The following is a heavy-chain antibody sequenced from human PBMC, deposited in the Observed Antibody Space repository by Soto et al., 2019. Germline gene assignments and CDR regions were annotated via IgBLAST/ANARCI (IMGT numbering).Heavy chain of an antibody. CDR2: IYSGGST. V-gene: IGHV3-53*01. Sequence: GGSLRLSCAASGFTVSSNYMSWVRQAPGKGLEWVSVIYSGGSTYYADSVKGRFTISRDNSKNTLYLQMNSLRAEDTAVYYCARGACSGGSYCACNQYFAYWGQGTLVTVSS. J-gene: IGHJ4*02. D-gene: IGHD2-15*01. CDR1: GFTVSSNY. CDR3: ARGACSGGSYCACNQYFAY.